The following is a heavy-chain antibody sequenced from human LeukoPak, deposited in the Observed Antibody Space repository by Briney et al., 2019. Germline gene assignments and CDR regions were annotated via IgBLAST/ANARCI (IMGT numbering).Heavy chain of an antibody. Sequence: GSLRLSCAASGFTVSSNYMSWVRQAPGKGLEWIGSIYYTGSTYYNPSLKSRVTISVDTSKNQFSLKLSSVTAADTAVYYCARHIRRLLGVAQFDCWGQGTLVTVSS. D-gene: IGHD3-3*01. CDR1: GFTVSSNY. V-gene: IGHV4-39*01. J-gene: IGHJ4*02. CDR2: IYYTGST. CDR3: ARHIRRLLGVAQFDC.